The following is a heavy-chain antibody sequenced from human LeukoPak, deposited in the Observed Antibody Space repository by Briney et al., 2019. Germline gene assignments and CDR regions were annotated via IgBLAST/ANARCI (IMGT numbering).Heavy chain of an antibody. CDR3: ARVPLRFLEPFDY. D-gene: IGHD3-3*01. J-gene: IGHJ4*02. CDR1: GGSVNGYY. Sequence: SETLSLTCSVYGGSVNGYYWSWIRQPPGKGLEWIGEINHSGTTNYNPSLKSRITMSLDTSKNQFSLRLNSVTAADTAVYYCARVPLRFLEPFDYWGQGTLATVSS. CDR2: INHSGTT. V-gene: IGHV4-34*01.